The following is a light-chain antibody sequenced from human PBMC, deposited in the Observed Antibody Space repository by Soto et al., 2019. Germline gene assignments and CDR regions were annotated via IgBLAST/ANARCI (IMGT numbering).Light chain of an antibody. CDR3: QQYDDLPSIT. V-gene: IGKV1-33*01. CDR2: GAT. CDR1: QDIGNS. Sequence: DIQMTQSPSSLSASIGDRVTMTCPASQDIGNSLNWYQQLPGKPPKLLIYGATNLEAGVPLRFSGRGSGTHFTFTIASLEPEDIATYSCQQYDDLPSITFGQGTRLEIK. J-gene: IGKJ5*01.